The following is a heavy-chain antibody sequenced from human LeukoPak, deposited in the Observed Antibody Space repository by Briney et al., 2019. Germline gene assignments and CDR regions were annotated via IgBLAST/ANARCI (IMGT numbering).Heavy chain of an antibody. V-gene: IGHV4-39*01. CDR1: GGSFSSYY. Sequence: SETLSLTCAVYGGSFSSYYWGWIRQPPGKGLEWIGSIYYSGSTYYNPSLKSRVTISVDTSKNQFSLKLSSVTAADTAVYYCARAVPTKLRFLEWFPTFPFDYWGQGTLVTVSS. D-gene: IGHD3-3*01. CDR3: ARAVPTKLRFLEWFPTFPFDY. CDR2: IYYSGST. J-gene: IGHJ4*02.